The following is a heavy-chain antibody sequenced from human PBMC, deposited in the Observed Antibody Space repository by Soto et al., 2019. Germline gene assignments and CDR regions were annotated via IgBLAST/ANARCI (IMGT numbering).Heavy chain of an antibody. D-gene: IGHD6-19*01. J-gene: IGHJ4*02. V-gene: IGHV3-73*02. Sequence: EVQLVESGGGLVQPGGSLKLSCAASGFTFSGSAMHWVRQTSGKGLEWVVRIRSKVNSYATAYAASVKGRFTISRDDSKNTAYLQMNSLKTEDTAVYYCTRDSSGWPDWGQGTLVTVSS. CDR2: IRSKVNSYAT. CDR1: GFTFSGSA. CDR3: TRDSSGWPD.